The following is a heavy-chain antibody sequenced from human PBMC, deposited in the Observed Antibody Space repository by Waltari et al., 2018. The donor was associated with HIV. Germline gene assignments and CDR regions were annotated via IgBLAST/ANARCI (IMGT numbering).Heavy chain of an antibody. V-gene: IGHV3-30*03. CDR3: ARAPTTSLSLIQGF. J-gene: IGHJ4*02. CDR1: GFTFRNYG. Sequence: VESGGDVVQPGRSLRLSCSASGFTFRNYGLHWVRQTPGKGLEGVAFVSCDASDFYYAESVKGRFTVSRDNSKNTLFLQMDNLKSEDTALYYCARAPTTSLSLIQGFWGQGTLVTVSS. CDR2: VSCDASDF. D-gene: IGHD5-18*01.